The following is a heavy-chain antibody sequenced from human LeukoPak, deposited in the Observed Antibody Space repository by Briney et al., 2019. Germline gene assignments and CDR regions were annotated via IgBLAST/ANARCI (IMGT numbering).Heavy chain of an antibody. Sequence: SETLSLTCSVSGDSVNSYYWNWIRQPPWKRLEWIGGLYHSGNTYYNSSLKSRVTMSVDTSKNQFSLKLSSVTAADTAVYYCARLSGFEFFDYWGQGTLVTVSS. CDR3: ARLSGFEFFDY. J-gene: IGHJ4*02. CDR1: GDSVNSYY. CDR2: LYHSGNT. D-gene: IGHD5-12*01. V-gene: IGHV4-59*04.